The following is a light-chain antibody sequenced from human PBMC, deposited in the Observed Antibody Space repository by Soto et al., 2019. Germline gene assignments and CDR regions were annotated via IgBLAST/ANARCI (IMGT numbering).Light chain of an antibody. Sequence: QSALTQPRSVSGSPGQSVAISCTGTSSDVGGYNYVSWYQQHPGKAPKLMIYDVNKRPSGVPDRFSGSKSGNTASLTISGLQADDEADYYCCSYAGTYTLVVFGGGTKSPS. V-gene: IGLV2-11*01. CDR3: CSYAGTYTLVV. CDR2: DVN. CDR1: SSDVGGYNY. J-gene: IGLJ3*02.